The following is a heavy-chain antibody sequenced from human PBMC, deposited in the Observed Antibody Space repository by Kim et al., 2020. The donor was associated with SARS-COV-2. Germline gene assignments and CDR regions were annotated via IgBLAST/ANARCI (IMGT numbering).Heavy chain of an antibody. V-gene: IGHV3-23*01. CDR3: ARGPLIRDGMDV. CDR2: T. Sequence: TYYADSVKGRFTISRDNYRNTVSLQMSGLRVEDPAVYYCARGPLIRDGMDVWGQGPTVTVS. D-gene: IGHD4-17*01. J-gene: IGHJ6*02.